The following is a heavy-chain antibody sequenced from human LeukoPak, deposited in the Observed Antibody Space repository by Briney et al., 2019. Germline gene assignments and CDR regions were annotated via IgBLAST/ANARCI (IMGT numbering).Heavy chain of an antibody. CDR1: GYTFNDYF. D-gene: IGHD1-26*01. V-gene: IGHV1-2*04. Sequence: GASVKVSCKASGYTFNDYFMHWVRQAPGEGLEWMGWINPNSGGTNYAQKFQGWVTMTRDTSISTAYMELSRLRSDDTAVYYCARGRSGSYSENYYYYGMDVWGQGTTVTVSS. CDR2: INPNSGGT. CDR3: ARGRSGSYSENYYYYGMDV. J-gene: IGHJ6*02.